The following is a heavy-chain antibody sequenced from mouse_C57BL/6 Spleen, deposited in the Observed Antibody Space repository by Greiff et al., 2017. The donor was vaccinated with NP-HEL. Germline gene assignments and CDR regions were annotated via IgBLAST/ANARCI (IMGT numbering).Heavy chain of an antibody. D-gene: IGHD1-1*01. J-gene: IGHJ1*03. CDR1: GYTFTSYW. CDR3: ARKCYGSSWYFDV. V-gene: IGHV1-52*01. CDR2: IDPSDSET. Sequence: QVQLQQPGAALVRPGSSVKLSCKASGYTFTSYWMHWVKQRPIQGLEWIGNIDPSDSETHYNQKFKDKATLTVDKSSSTAYMQLSSLTSEDSAVYYCARKCYGSSWYFDVWGTGTTVTVSS.